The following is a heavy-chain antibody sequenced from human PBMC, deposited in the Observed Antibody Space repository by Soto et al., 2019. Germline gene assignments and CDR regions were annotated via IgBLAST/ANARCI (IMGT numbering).Heavy chain of an antibody. V-gene: IGHV4-59*01. D-gene: IGHD3-10*01. J-gene: IGHJ4*02. Sequence: SETLSLTCSVSGGSISSGYWTWIRHPPGKGLEWIGYIYYSGSTNYNPSLNSRVTMSVDTSKNQFSLKVNSVTAADTAVYYCARESYYGSGATVVAYWGQGTLVTAPQ. CDR1: GGSISSGY. CDR3: ARESYYGSGATVVAY. CDR2: IYYSGST.